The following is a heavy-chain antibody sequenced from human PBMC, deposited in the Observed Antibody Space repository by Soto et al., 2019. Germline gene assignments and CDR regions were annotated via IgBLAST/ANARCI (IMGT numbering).Heavy chain of an antibody. CDR3: ARFLETPSWVGYYDSNSAFDI. CDR1: GYTFTSYD. J-gene: IGHJ3*02. D-gene: IGHD3-22*01. V-gene: IGHV1-8*01. CDR2: MNPNSGNT. Sequence: ASVKVSCKASGYTFTSYDINWVRQATGQGLEWMGWMNPNSGNTSYAQKFQGRVTITRNTSTSTAYMELSSLRSEDTAVYYCARFLETPSWVGYYDSNSAFDIWGQGTMVTVSS.